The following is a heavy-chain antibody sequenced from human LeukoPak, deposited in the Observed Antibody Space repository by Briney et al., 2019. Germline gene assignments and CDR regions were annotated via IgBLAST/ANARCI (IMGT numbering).Heavy chain of an antibody. CDR3: ARVVWELPHFDY. D-gene: IGHD1-26*01. CDR2: TYYRSKWYN. J-gene: IGHJ4*02. V-gene: IGHV6-1*01. CDR1: GDSVSSNSAA. Sequence: SQTLSLTCAISGDSVSSNSAAWNWIRQSPSRGLEWLGRTYYRSKWYNEYAVSVKSRITINPDTSKNQFSLQLSSVTAADTAVYYCARVVWELPHFDYWGQGTLVTVSS.